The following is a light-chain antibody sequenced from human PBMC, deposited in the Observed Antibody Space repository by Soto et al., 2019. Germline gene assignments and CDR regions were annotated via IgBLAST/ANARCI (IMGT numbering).Light chain of an antibody. V-gene: IGKV3-20*01. J-gene: IGKJ3*01. CDR2: GAS. CDR3: QQYGTSPRT. CDR1: QSISNNY. Sequence: EIVLTQSPGTLSLSPGERATLSCRASQSISNNYLAWYQQKPGQAPRLLIYGASNRATGIPDRFSGSGSGTDFTLTISRLEPEDFAVYFCQQYGTSPRTFGPGTKVDLK.